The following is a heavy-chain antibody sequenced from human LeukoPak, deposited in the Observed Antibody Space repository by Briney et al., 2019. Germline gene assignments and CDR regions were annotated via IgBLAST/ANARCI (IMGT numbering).Heavy chain of an antibody. CDR1: GFTFSSYS. Sequence: GGSVRLSCAASGFTFSSYSMNWVRQAPGKGLEWVSYISSSSSTIYYADSVKGRFTISRDNAKNSLYLQMNSLRAEDTAVYYCARDRQYCSSTSCYHWFDPWGQETLVTVSS. CDR2: ISSSSSTI. J-gene: IGHJ5*02. V-gene: IGHV3-48*01. CDR3: ARDRQYCSSTSCYHWFDP. D-gene: IGHD2-2*01.